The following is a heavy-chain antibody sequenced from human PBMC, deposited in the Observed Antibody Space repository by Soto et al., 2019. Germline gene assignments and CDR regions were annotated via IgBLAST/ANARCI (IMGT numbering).Heavy chain of an antibody. V-gene: IGHV5-51*01. D-gene: IGHD6-13*01. CDR1: GYSFTSHW. CDR3: ARLSAQQLAGDY. Sequence: PGESLKISCKGSGYSFTSHWIGWVRQMPGKGLEWMGIIYPGDSDTRYSPSFQGQVTISVDKSISAAYLQWGSLKASDTAIYYCARLSAQQLAGDYWGQGTLVTVSS. J-gene: IGHJ4*02. CDR2: IYPGDSDT.